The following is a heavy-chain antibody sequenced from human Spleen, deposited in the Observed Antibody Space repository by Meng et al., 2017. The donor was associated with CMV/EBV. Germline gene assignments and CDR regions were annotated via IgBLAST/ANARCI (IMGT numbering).Heavy chain of an antibody. D-gene: IGHD3-10*01. CDR3: ARAEVVRYFGMDV. CDR2: IYYSGST. V-gene: IGHV4-59*12. J-gene: IGHJ6*02. Sequence: SETLSLTCTVSGGSISSYYWSWIRQPPGKGLEWIGYIYYSGSTNYNPSLKSRVTISVDTSKNQFSLKLSSVTAADTAVYYCARAEVVRYFGMDVWGQGTTVTVSS. CDR1: GGSISSYY.